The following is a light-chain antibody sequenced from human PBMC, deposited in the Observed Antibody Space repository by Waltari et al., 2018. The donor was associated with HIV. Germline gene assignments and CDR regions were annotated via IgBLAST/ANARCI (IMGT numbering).Light chain of an antibody. J-gene: IGKJ2*01. CDR3: MQSLHLLYT. V-gene: IGKV2-29*02. Sequence: DIVMTQTPPSLSVTPGQPASFSCNSSQSLKHTDGKTYLYWYLQRPGQSPQVLIYEASTRDAGVPDRFSGSGSGTHFTLKIARVEAEDVGSYYCMQSLHLLYTFGQGTKLNIK. CDR2: EAS. CDR1: QSLKHTDGKTY.